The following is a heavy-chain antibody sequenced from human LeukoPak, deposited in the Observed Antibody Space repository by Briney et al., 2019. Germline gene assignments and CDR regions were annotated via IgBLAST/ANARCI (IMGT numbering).Heavy chain of an antibody. CDR3: ARRSSSWYGAYDY. Sequence: GESLKISCKGSGYSFTSYWIGWVRQMPGKGLEWMGIIYPGDSDTRYSPSFQDQVTISADKSISTAYLQWSSLKASDTAMYYCARRSSSWYGAYDYWGQGTLVTVSS. CDR2: IYPGDSDT. J-gene: IGHJ4*02. CDR1: GYSFTSYW. V-gene: IGHV5-51*01. D-gene: IGHD6-13*01.